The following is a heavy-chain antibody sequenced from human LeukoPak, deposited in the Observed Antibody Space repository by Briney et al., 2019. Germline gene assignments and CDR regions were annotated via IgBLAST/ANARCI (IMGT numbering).Heavy chain of an antibody. J-gene: IGHJ3*02. Sequence: SETLSLTCTVSGGSISSYYWSWIRQPPGKGLEWIGYIYYSGSTNYNPSLKSRVTISVDTSKNQFSLKLSSVTAADTAVYYCARDRYSTWPDAFDIWGLGTMVTVSS. CDR2: IYYSGST. V-gene: IGHV4-59*01. CDR1: GGSISSYY. CDR3: ARDRYSTWPDAFDI. D-gene: IGHD6-13*01.